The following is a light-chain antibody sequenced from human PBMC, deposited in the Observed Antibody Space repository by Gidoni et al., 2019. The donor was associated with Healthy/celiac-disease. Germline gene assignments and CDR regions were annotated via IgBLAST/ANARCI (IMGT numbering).Light chain of an antibody. CDR1: ALPKQY. Sequence: SYELPQPPSVSVSPGQTARITCSGDALPKQYAYWYQQKPGPAPVLVIYKDSERPSGIPERFSGSSSGTTVTLTISGVQAEDEADYYCQSADSSGTYNVVFGGGTKLTVL. CDR2: KDS. CDR3: QSADSSGTYNVV. V-gene: IGLV3-25*03. J-gene: IGLJ2*01.